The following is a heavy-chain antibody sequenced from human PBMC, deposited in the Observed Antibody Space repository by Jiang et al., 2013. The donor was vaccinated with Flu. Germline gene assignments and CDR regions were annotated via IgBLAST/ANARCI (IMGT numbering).Heavy chain of an antibody. CDR1: GGSISSYY. V-gene: IGHV4-59*12. D-gene: IGHD2-21*01. Sequence: TLSLTCTVSGGSISSYYWSWIRQPPGKGLEWIGYIYYSGSTNYNPSLKSRVTISVDTSKNQFSLKLSSVTAADTAVYYCAREIAYSFDPWGQGTLVTVSS. CDR2: IYYSGST. CDR3: AREIAYSFDP. J-gene: IGHJ5*02.